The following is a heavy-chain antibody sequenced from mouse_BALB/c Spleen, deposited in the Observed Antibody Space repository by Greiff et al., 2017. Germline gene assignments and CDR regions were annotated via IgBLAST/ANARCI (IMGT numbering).Heavy chain of an antibody. J-gene: IGHJ1*01. CDR1: GFTFSDYY. Sequence: EVMLVESGGGLVKPGGSLKLSCAASGFTFSDYYMYWVRQTPEKRLEWVATISDGGSYTYYPDSVKGRFTISRDNAKNNLYLQMSSLKSEDTAMYYCARDPATTVVDNWYFDVWGAGTTVTVSS. CDR3: ARDPATTVVDNWYFDV. V-gene: IGHV5-4*02. CDR2: ISDGGSYT. D-gene: IGHD1-1*01.